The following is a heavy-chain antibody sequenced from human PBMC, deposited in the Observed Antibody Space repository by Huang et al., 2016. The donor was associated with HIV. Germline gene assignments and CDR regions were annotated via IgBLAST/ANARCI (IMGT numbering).Heavy chain of an antibody. J-gene: IGHJ3*02. Sequence: QVQLVESGGGVVQPGRSLRLSFAASGFPFNNHAMHGVRQAPGKGLEWVEVISNDGSNNYYADSVKGRFTIARDSSKSTLFLHMTSLRTEDTAVYYCARAKDTWDAYDIWGQGTMVIVSS. V-gene: IGHV3-30-3*01. D-gene: IGHD5-18*01. CDR3: ARAKDTWDAYDI. CDR2: ISNDGSNN. CDR1: GFPFNNHA.